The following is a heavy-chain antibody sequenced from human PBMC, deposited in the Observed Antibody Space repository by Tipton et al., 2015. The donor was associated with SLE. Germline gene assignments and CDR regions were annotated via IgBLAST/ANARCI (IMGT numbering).Heavy chain of an antibody. Sequence: TLSLTCTVSGGSISTGGYYWSWIRQHPGKGLEWIGYIYNSGGTDYNPSLKSRVTISADTSKNHFSLNLSSVTVADTAVYYCAKDYNHDNADYNWGQGTLVTVSS. V-gene: IGHV4-31*03. D-gene: IGHD4-17*01. CDR3: AKDYNHDNADYN. CDR2: IYNSGGT. CDR1: GGSISTGGYY. J-gene: IGHJ4*02.